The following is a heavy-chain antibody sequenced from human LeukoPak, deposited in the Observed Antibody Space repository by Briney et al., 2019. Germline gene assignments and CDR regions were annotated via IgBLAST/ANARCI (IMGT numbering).Heavy chain of an antibody. Sequence: GGSLRLSCAASGFTFSNAWMSWVRQAPGKGLEWVGRIKSRTDGGTTDYAAPVKGRFTISRDDSKNTLYLQMNSLKTEDTAVYYCTTGVIAAAGSDSRDYWGQGTLVTVSS. V-gene: IGHV3-15*01. J-gene: IGHJ4*02. CDR3: TTGVIAAAGSDSRDY. CDR2: IKSRTDGGTT. CDR1: GFTFSNAW. D-gene: IGHD6-13*01.